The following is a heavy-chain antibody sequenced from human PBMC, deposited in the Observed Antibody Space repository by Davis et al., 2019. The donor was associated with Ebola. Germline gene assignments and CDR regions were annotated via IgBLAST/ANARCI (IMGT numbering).Heavy chain of an antibody. V-gene: IGHV3-23*01. CDR1: GFTFRLAV. Sequence: PGGSLRLSCAASGFTFRLAVMNWVRQVPGKGLEWVSAVIGGGKSTYYADSVKGRFTISRDNSKNTLYLQMNSLRAEDTAVYYCARERIASRLFDPWGQGTLVTVSS. CDR2: VIGGGKST. CDR3: ARERIASRLFDP. J-gene: IGHJ5*02. D-gene: IGHD6-6*01.